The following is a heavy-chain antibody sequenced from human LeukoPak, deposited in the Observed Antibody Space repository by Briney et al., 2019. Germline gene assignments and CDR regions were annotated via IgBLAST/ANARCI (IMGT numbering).Heavy chain of an antibody. CDR3: AKDARGYHRPIDH. J-gene: IGHJ4*02. Sequence: GGSLRLSCAASGFTFSDFAMNWVRQAPGKGLEWVSGIGGGGTNTDYADSVKGRFTISRDNSKNTLTLQMSSLRADDTAVYFCAKDARGYHRPIDHWGQGILVTVSS. CDR2: IGGGGTNT. CDR1: GFTFSDFA. D-gene: IGHD3-22*01. V-gene: IGHV3-23*01.